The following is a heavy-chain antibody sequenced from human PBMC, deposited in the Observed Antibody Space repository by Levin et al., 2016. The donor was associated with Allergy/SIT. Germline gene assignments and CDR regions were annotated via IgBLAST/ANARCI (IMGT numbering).Heavy chain of an antibody. Sequence: WVRQAPGQGLEWMGGIIPIFGTANYAQKFQGRVTITADKSTSTAYMELSSLRSEDTAVYYCARGGSSGWSFDYWGQGTLVTVSS. CDR2: IIPIFGTA. CDR3: ARGGSSGWSFDY. V-gene: IGHV1-69*06. J-gene: IGHJ4*02. D-gene: IGHD6-19*01.